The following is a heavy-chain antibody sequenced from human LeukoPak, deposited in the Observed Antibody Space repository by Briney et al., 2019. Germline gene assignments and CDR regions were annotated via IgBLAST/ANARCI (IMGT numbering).Heavy chain of an antibody. V-gene: IGHV3-48*01. CDR1: GFTFSGYS. Sequence: GGSLRLSCAASGFTFSGYSMNWVRQAPGKGLEWVSYISSSSSTIYYADSVKGRLTISRDNAKNSLYLQMDSLRAEDTAVYYCARDPVITMIAGAIYYYYYYMDVWGKGTTVTVSS. D-gene: IGHD3-22*01. J-gene: IGHJ6*03. CDR2: ISSSSSTI. CDR3: ARDPVITMIAGAIYYYYYYMDV.